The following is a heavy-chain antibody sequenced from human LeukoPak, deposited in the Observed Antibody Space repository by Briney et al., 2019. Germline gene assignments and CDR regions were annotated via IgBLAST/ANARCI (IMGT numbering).Heavy chain of an antibody. CDR1: GYTFTGYH. V-gene: IGHV1-2*02. D-gene: IGHD1-26*01. CDR3: ARGGRGSYTWFDP. J-gene: IGHJ5*02. Sequence: ASVKVSCKASGYTFTGYHMHWVRQAPGQGLEWMGWINPNSGGTNYAQKFQGRVTMTRGTSISTAYMELSRLRSDDTAVYYCARGGRGSYTWFDPWGQGTLVTVSS. CDR2: INPNSGGT.